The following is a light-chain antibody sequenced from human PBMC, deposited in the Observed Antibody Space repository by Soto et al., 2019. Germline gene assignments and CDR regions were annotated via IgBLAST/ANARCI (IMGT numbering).Light chain of an antibody. J-gene: IGKJ2*01. CDR2: DAS. CDR3: YQYGNSPQT. CDR1: QSVSSSY. Sequence: EIVLTQSPGTLSLSPGERATLSCRASQSVSSSYLAWYQQKPGQAPRLLIFDASSRATGIPDRFSGSASGTDFTLTITRLEPEDSAVYYCYQYGNSPQTFVQGTKLEIK. V-gene: IGKV3-20*01.